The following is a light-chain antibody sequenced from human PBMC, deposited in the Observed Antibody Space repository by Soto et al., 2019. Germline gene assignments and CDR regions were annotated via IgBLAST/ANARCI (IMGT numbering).Light chain of an antibody. Sequence: QSVLTQPPSVSAAPGQKVTMSCSGGSSNIGRNYVSWHQQVPGTAPKLLIYENDKRPSGVPDRFSGSQSGTSATLGITGLQTGDEADYYCGTWDSILSIFVFGTGTKLTVL. CDR3: GTWDSILSIFV. CDR2: END. CDR1: SSNIGRNY. V-gene: IGLV1-51*02. J-gene: IGLJ1*01.